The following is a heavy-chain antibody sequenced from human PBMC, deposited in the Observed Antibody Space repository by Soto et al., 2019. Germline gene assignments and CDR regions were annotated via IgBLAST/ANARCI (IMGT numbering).Heavy chain of an antibody. J-gene: IGHJ5*02. Sequence: QVQLVQSGAEEKKPGASVKVSCKASEYTFTSHAMHWVRQAPGQRLEWMGWINAGNGNTKYSQKFQGRVTITTDTSASTAYMELSSLRSEDTAVYYCARDGIAAVGTSWFDPWGQGTLVTVSS. CDR2: INAGNGNT. CDR3: ARDGIAAVGTSWFDP. V-gene: IGHV1-3*05. D-gene: IGHD6-13*01. CDR1: EYTFTSHA.